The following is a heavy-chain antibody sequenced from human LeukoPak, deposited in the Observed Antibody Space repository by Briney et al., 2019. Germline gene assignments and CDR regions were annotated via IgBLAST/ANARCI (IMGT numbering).Heavy chain of an antibody. J-gene: IGHJ5*02. V-gene: IGHV3-23*01. CDR1: GFTFRSYD. CDR2: ISGSGGST. Sequence: GGSLRLSCAASGFTFRSYDMRWVRQAPGKGGEGVSAISGSGGSTYYEDYVKGRFTISRDNSKNTLYLQMNSLRAEDTAVYYCAKQGSIVVVLSWFDPWGQGTLVTVSS. CDR3: AKQGSIVVVLSWFDP. D-gene: IGHD2-15*01.